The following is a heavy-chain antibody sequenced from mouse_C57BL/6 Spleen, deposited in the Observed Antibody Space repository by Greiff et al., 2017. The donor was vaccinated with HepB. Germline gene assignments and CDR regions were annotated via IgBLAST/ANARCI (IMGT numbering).Heavy chain of an antibody. CDR3: ARPRQLGQNYFDY. D-gene: IGHD3-1*01. V-gene: IGHV1-39*01. Sequence: EVQLKQSGPELVKPGASVKISCKASGYSFTDYNMNWVKQSNGKSLEWIGVINPNYGTTSYNQKFKGKATLTVDQSSSTAYMQLNSLTSEDAAVYYCARPRQLGQNYFDYWGQGTTLTVSS. J-gene: IGHJ2*01. CDR2: INPNYGTT. CDR1: GYSFTDYN.